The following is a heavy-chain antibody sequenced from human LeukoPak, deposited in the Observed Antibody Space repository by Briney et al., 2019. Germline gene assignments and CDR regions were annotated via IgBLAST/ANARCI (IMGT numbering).Heavy chain of an antibody. V-gene: IGHV3-30-3*01. J-gene: IGHJ6*02. Sequence: GRSLRLSCAASGFTFSSHAMHWVRQAPGEGLEWVALISYEGSTKYYPDSVRGRFTISRDNSKNTLYLQINSLRAEDTAVYYRARAIVVGGNYQGDYYNMDVWGQGTTVTVSS. D-gene: IGHD4-23*01. CDR1: GFTFSSHA. CDR2: ISYEGSTK. CDR3: ARAIVVGGNYQGDYYNMDV.